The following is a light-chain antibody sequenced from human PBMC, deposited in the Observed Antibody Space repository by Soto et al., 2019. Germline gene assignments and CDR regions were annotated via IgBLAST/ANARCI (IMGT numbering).Light chain of an antibody. V-gene: IGKV3-20*01. CDR3: QQYGSSSWT. J-gene: IGKJ1*01. Sequence: VLTQSPAMLYLSPRERATLSFKASQSVSSYLAWYQQKPGQAPRLLIYGASNRATGIPDRFSGSGSGTDFTLTISRLEPEDFAVYYCQQYGSSSWTFGQGTKVDIK. CDR1: QSVSSY. CDR2: GAS.